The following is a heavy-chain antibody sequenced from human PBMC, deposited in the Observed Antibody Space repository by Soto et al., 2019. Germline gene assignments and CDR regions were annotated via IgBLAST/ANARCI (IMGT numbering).Heavy chain of an antibody. Sequence: QVQLQQWGAGLLKPSETLSLTCAVYGGFVTSGSYYWSWIRQPPGKGLEWIGEMSHSGGTHFNPSLKSRVTISVDTSKNECTQKMSSVTAADTALYYCARVERGTATTVVDAFDIWGPGTMVTVSS. CDR2: MSHSGGT. CDR1: GGFVTSGSYY. CDR3: ARVERGTATTVVDAFDI. J-gene: IGHJ3*02. D-gene: IGHD1-1*01. V-gene: IGHV4-34*01.